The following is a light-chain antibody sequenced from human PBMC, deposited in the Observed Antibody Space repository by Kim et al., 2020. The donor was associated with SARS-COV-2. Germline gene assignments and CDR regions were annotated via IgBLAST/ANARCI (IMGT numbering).Light chain of an antibody. Sequence: QAVTSCCTGTRGDVGGHGRVSWYQQPPGTAPKLMIYGVTNRPSGVPDRFSGSKSGNTASLTISGLQDEDEADYYCSSYMTVGTVVFGGGTQLTVL. CDR1: RGDVGGHGR. J-gene: IGLJ2*01. V-gene: IGLV2-18*02. CDR3: SSYMTVGTVV. CDR2: GVT.